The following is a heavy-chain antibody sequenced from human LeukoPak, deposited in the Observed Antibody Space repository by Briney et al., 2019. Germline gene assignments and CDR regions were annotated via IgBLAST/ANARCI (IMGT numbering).Heavy chain of an antibody. CDR1: GYTFTSYA. V-gene: IGHV1-3*01. Sequence: ASVKVSCKASGYTFTSYAMHWVRQAPGQRLEWMGWINAGNGNTKYSQKFQGRVTITRDTSASTAYMELSSLRSEDTAVYYCARDREAAGSFFDYWGQGTLVTVSS. J-gene: IGHJ4*02. CDR3: ARDREAAGSFFDY. CDR2: INAGNGNT. D-gene: IGHD6-13*01.